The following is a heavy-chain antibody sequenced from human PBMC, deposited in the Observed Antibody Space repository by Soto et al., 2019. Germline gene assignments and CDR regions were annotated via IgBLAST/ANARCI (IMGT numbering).Heavy chain of an antibody. J-gene: IGHJ4*02. V-gene: IGHV3-13*01. D-gene: IGHD3-3*01. Sequence: GGSLRLSCAASGFTFSSYDMHWVRQATGKVLEWVSAIGTAGDTYYPGSVKGRFTISRENAKNSLYLQMNSLRAGDTAVYYCARDKRDLRFLEWSYYFDYWGQGTLVTVSS. CDR2: IGTAGDT. CDR3: ARDKRDLRFLEWSYYFDY. CDR1: GFTFSSYD.